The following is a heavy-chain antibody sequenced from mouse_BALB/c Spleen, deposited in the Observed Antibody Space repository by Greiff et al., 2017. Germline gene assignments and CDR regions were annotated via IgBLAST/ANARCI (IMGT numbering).Heavy chain of an antibody. J-gene: IGHJ2*01. CDR1: GYTFTSYY. CDR2: IYPGNVNT. Sequence: QVQLQQSGPELVKPGASVRISCKASGYTFTSYYIHWVKQRPGQGLEWIGWIYPGNVNTKYNEKFKGKATLTADKSSSTAYMQLSSLTSEDSAVYFCAREDYGSNFDYWGQGTTLTVSS. CDR3: AREDYGSNFDY. D-gene: IGHD1-1*01. V-gene: IGHV1S56*01.